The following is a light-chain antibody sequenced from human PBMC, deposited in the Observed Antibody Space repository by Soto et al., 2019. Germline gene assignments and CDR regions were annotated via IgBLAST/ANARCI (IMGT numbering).Light chain of an antibody. Sequence: DIXXTQSPSTLSASLGDRVTITCRASQNINVFLAWYQQKPGKAPKLLIQKASSLERGVPSRFSGSGSGTDFALTISGLQPDDFATYYCQQYSAYSWTFGQGTKVEIK. J-gene: IGKJ1*01. CDR2: KAS. CDR3: QQYSAYSWT. V-gene: IGKV1-5*03. CDR1: QNINVF.